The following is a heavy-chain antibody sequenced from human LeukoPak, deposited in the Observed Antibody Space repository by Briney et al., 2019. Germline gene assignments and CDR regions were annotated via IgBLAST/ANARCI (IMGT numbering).Heavy chain of an antibody. J-gene: IGHJ6*02. D-gene: IGHD3-22*01. Sequence: GGSLRLSCAASGFTFSSYEMNWVRQAPGKGLEWVSYISSSGSNIYYADSVKGRFTISRDNARNSLYLHMNSLRAEDTADYYCARESRDSSGYYSDHYYYYGMDVWGQGTTVTVSS. CDR3: ARESRDSSGYYSDHYYYYGMDV. CDR1: GFTFSSYE. V-gene: IGHV3-48*03. CDR2: ISSSGSNI.